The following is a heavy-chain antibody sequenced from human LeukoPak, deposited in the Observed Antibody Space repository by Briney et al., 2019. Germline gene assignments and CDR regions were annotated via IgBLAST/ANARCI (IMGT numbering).Heavy chain of an antibody. J-gene: IGHJ4*02. CDR3: AKGGATVIDY. CDR2: INSDGIST. V-gene: IGHV3-74*01. D-gene: IGHD4-17*01. CDR1: GFTFSSYA. Sequence: GGSLRLSCAASGFTFSSYAMSWVRQAPGKGLVWVSRINSDGISTSYADSVKGRFTISRDNAKNTLYLQMNSLRAEDTAVYYCAKGGATVIDYWGQGTLVTVSS.